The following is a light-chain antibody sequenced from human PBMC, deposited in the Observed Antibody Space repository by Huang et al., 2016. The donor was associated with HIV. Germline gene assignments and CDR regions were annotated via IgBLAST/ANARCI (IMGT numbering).Light chain of an antibody. Sequence: EIVMTQSPATLSVSPGERATLSCWASQSVSSNLAWYQLRPGQAPRLLIYGASTRAPGIPARFSGSGSGTEFTLTISSLQSEDFAVYYCHQYNDWPPGTFGQGTKVEIK. CDR3: HQYNDWPPGT. V-gene: IGKV3-15*01. J-gene: IGKJ1*01. CDR2: GAS. CDR1: QSVSSN.